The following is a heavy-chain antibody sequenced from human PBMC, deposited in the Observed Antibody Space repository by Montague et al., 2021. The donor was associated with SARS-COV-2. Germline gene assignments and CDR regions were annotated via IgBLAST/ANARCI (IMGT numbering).Heavy chain of an antibody. V-gene: IGHV4-59*01. CDR1: GSSTSNYY. CDR2: IFYTGSK. Sequence: SETLSLTCSVSGSSTSNYYWTWIRQSPGKGLQWIGYIFYTGSKKFNPSLKTRVSMSLDASKNHFSLRLSAVTAADTARYYCARAQNICFIANCVNYFDLWGLGALVTVPS. D-gene: IGHD2-15*01. J-gene: IGHJ4*02. CDR3: ARAQNICFIANCVNYFDL.